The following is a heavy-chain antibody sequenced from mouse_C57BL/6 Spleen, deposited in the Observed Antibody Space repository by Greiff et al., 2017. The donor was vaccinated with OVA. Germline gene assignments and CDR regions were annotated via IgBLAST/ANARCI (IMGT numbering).Heavy chain of an antibody. CDR1: GYTFTSYW. V-gene: IGHV1-55*01. J-gene: IGHJ2*01. CDR2: IYPGSGST. Sequence: QVQLKQPGAELVKPGASVKMSCKASGYTFTSYWITWVKQRPGQGLEWIGDIYPGSGSTNYNEKFKSRATLTVDTSSSTAYMQLSSLTSEDSAVDYCARGDVNPLDDWGQGTTLTVSS. CDR3: ARGDVNPLDD.